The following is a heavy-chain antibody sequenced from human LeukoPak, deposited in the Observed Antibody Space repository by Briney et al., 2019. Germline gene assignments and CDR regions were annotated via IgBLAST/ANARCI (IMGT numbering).Heavy chain of an antibody. CDR1: GYTFTSYP. Sequence: VASVKVSCKASGYTFTSYPISWVRQTPGQGLEWMGWITTYNGNTNYAQKLQGRVTMTTDTSTSTAYMDLRGLRSDDTAVYYCARGYDYGDYVGDFDYWGLGTLVTVSS. D-gene: IGHD4-17*01. V-gene: IGHV1-18*01. CDR3: ARGYDYGDYVGDFDY. CDR2: ITTYNGNT. J-gene: IGHJ4*02.